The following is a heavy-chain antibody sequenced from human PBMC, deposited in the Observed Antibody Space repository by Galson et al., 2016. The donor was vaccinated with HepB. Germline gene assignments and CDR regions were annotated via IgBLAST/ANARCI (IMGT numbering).Heavy chain of an antibody. CDR3: ARNFTGLYCSSTGCQGGYKYSSMDV. V-gene: IGHV7-4-1*02. CDR1: GYPFTTNT. Sequence: SVKVSCKASGYPFTTNTLNWVRQAPGQGLEWMGWIKTNTGNPTYAQGFTGRFVFSLDTSVNTAYLQISSLKAEDTAVYYCARNFTGLYCSSTGCQGGYKYSSMDVWGQGTTVTVSS. J-gene: IGHJ6*02. D-gene: IGHD2-2*01. CDR2: IKTNTGNP.